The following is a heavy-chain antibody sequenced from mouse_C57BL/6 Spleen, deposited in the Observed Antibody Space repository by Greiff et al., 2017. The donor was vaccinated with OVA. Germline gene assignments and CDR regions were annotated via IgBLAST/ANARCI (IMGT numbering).Heavy chain of an antibody. V-gene: IGHV1-55*01. J-gene: IGHJ3*01. CDR2: IYPGSGST. Sequence: QVQLQQPGAELVKPGASVKMSCKASGYTFTSYWITWVKQRPGQGLEWIGDIYPGSGSTNYNEKFKSKATLTVDTSSSTAYMQLSSLTSEDSAVYYCARYYYGSSGWFAYWGQGTLVTVSA. CDR3: ARYYYGSSGWFAY. CDR1: GYTFTSYW. D-gene: IGHD1-1*01.